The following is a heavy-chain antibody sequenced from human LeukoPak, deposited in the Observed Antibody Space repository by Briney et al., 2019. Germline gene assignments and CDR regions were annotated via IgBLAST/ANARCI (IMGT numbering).Heavy chain of an antibody. CDR2: IIPIFGTA. J-gene: IGHJ5*02. V-gene: IGHV1-69*13. CDR1: GGTFSSYV. Sequence: ASVKVSCKASGGTFSSYVISWVRQAPGKGLEWMGGIIPIFGTANYAQKFQGRVTITANESTSTAYMELSSLRSEDTAVYYCARALLRYCSGTSCYWFDPWGQGTLVTVSS. CDR3: ARALLRYCSGTSCYWFDP. D-gene: IGHD2-2*01.